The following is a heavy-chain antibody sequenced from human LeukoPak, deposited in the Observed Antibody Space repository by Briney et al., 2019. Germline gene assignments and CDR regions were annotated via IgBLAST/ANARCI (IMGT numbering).Heavy chain of an antibody. Sequence: SETLSLTCTVSGGSISSGSYYWSWSRQPAGKGLEWIGRIYTSGSTNYNPSLKSRVTISVDTSKNQFSLKLSSVTAADTAVYYCARYRTRDDYSNPFDYWGQGTLVTVSS. D-gene: IGHD4-11*01. CDR2: IYTSGST. CDR3: ARYRTRDDYSNPFDY. CDR1: GGSISSGSYY. J-gene: IGHJ4*02. V-gene: IGHV4-61*02.